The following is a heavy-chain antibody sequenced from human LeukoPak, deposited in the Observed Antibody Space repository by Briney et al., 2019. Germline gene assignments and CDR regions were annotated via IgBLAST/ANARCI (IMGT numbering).Heavy chain of an antibody. J-gene: IGHJ4*02. D-gene: IGHD3-22*01. CDR3: AGDSSGLFFDF. CDR2: IHHSGSA. V-gene: IGHV4-39*02. Sequence: PSETLSLTCTVSGGSINSSSFFWGWIRQPPGKGLEWIGSIHHSGSAYYNPSLNSRVTMFVDTSKNKFSLNLRSATAADTAIYFCAGDSSGLFFDFWGQGALVAVSS. CDR1: GGSINSSSFF.